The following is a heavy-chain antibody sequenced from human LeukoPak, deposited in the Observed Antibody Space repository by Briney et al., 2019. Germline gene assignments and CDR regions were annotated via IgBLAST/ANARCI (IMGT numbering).Heavy chain of an antibody. CDR3: AELGITMIGGV. CDR2: ISSSGSTI. V-gene: IGHV3-48*03. Sequence: GGSLRLSCAASGFIFSNYAMNWVRQAPGKGLEWVSYISSSGSTIYYADSVKGRFTISRDNAKNSLYLQMNSLRAEDTAVYYCAELGITMIGGVWGKGTTVTISS. D-gene: IGHD3-10*02. J-gene: IGHJ6*04. CDR1: GFIFSNYA.